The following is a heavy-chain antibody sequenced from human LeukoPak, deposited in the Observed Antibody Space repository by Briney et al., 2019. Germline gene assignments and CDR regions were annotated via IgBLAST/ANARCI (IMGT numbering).Heavy chain of an antibody. Sequence: GGSLRLSCAASGFTFSSYSMNWVRQAPGKGLEWVSYISSSSSTIYYADSVKGRFTISRDNAKNSLYLQMNSLRAEDTAVYYCARGSVIVGATTDDYFDYWGQGTLVTVSS. CDR3: ARGSVIVGATTDDYFDY. V-gene: IGHV3-48*01. J-gene: IGHJ4*02. CDR2: ISSSSSTI. CDR1: GFTFSSYS. D-gene: IGHD1-26*01.